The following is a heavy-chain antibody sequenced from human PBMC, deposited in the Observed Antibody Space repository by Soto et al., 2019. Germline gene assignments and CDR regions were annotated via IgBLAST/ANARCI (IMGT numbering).Heavy chain of an antibody. CDR2: IDPSDSYT. CDR3: ARLHYDSSGPGYVDE. J-gene: IGHJ4*02. Sequence: GDSLKISCKCSGYSFTSYWISWVLQMPGKGLEWMGRIDPSDSYTNYSPSFQGHVTISADKSISTAYLQWSSLKASDTAMYYCARLHYDSSGPGYVDEWVQGDLVTV. CDR1: GYSFTSYW. D-gene: IGHD3-22*01. V-gene: IGHV5-10-1*01.